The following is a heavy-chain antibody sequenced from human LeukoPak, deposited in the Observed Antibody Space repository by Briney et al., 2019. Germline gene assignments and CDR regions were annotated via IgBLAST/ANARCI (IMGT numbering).Heavy chain of an antibody. CDR1: GGSISTYY. CDR3: ARGERLGPDI. J-gene: IGHJ3*02. D-gene: IGHD3-16*01. CDR2: TYISGTT. Sequence: SETLSLTCTVSGGSISTYYWSWIRQPAGKGLEWIGRTYISGTTNYNPSLKSRVTMSVDTSKNQLSLKLSSVTAADTAVYYCARGERLGPDIWGQGTMVTVSS. V-gene: IGHV4-4*07.